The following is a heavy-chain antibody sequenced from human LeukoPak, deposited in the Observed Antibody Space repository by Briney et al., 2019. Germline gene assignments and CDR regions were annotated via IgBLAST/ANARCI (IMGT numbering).Heavy chain of an antibody. V-gene: IGHV3-9*01. J-gene: IGHJ4*02. CDR3: ASSGSYYRNFDY. D-gene: IGHD3-10*01. Sequence: GRSLRLSCAASGFTFDDYAMHWVRQAPGKGLEWVSGISWNSGSIGYAHSVKGRFTISRDNAKNSLYLQMNSLRAEDTALYYCASSGSYYRNFDYWGQGTLVTVSS. CDR1: GFTFDDYA. CDR2: ISWNSGSI.